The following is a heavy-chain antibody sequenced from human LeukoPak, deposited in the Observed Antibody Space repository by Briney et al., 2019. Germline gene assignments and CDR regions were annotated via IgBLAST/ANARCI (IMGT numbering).Heavy chain of an antibody. V-gene: IGHV4-30-2*01. CDR2: IYHSGST. CDR1: GGSISSGGYS. CDR3: ARAPTLFGDRYFDY. Sequence: SETLSLTCAVSGGSISSGGYSWSWIRQPPGKGLEWIGYIYHSGSTYYNPSLKSRVTISVDRSKNQFSLKLSSVTAADTAVYYCARAPTLFGDRYFDYWGQGTLVTVSS. D-gene: IGHD3-10*02. J-gene: IGHJ4*02.